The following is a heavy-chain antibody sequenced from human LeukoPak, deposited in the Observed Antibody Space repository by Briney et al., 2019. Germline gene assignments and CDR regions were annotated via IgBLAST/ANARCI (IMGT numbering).Heavy chain of an antibody. CDR3: SKEGSDDYYFDF. D-gene: IGHD1-26*01. Sequence: GGSLRLSCAASGFTFSSYGMSWARQAPGKGLEWVSAISSTGGNTYYADSARGRFTISRDQSKNTVYLQMNSLRAEDTAVYCCSKEGSDDYYFDFWGQGTLVTVSS. J-gene: IGHJ4*02. CDR2: ISSTGGNT. V-gene: IGHV3-23*01. CDR1: GFTFSSYG.